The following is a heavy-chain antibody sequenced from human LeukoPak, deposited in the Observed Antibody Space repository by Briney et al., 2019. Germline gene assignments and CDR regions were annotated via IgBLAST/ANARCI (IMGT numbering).Heavy chain of an antibody. V-gene: IGHV4-59*01. CDR3: ASSLPFRWLFPLDV. Sequence: SETLSLTCTVSGGSISSYYWSWIRQPPGKGLEWIGYIYYSGSTNYNPSLKGRVTISVDTSKNQFSLKLSSVTAADTAVYYCASSLPFRWLFPLDVWGKGTTVTVSS. J-gene: IGHJ6*04. CDR1: GGSISSYY. D-gene: IGHD3-22*01. CDR2: IYYSGST.